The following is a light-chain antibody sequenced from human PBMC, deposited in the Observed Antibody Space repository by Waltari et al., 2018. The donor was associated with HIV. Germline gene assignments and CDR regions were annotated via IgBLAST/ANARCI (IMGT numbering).Light chain of an antibody. CDR2: EVN. CDR3: SSYAGSGNLLL. Sequence: QSALTKPPAASGSPGQSVTISCTGTSHDIGPYNYVTWYQQHPDKAPRLLIYEVNKRPSGVPGRFSGSKSGNTASLTVSGLQAEDEADYYCSSYAGSGNLLLFGGGTKVTVL. J-gene: IGLJ6*01. V-gene: IGLV2-8*01. CDR1: SHDIGPYNY.